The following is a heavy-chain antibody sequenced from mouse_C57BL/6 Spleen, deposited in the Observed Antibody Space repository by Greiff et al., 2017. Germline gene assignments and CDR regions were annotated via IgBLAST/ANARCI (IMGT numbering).Heavy chain of an antibody. Sequence: EVKLQESGPGLVKPSQSLSLTCSVTGYSITSGYYWNWIRQFPGNKLEWMGYISYDGSNNYNPSLKNRISITRDTSKNQFFLKLNSVTTEDTATYYCAREGGYGNYPFAYWGQGTLVTVSA. D-gene: IGHD2-1*01. CDR1: GYSITSGYY. J-gene: IGHJ3*01. CDR3: AREGGYGNYPFAY. V-gene: IGHV3-6*01. CDR2: ISYDGSN.